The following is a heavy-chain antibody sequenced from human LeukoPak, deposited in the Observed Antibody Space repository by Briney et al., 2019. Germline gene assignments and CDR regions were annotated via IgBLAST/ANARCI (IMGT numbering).Heavy chain of an antibody. CDR2: IYYSGST. Sequence: PSETLSLTCTVSGGSISSSSYYWGWIRQPPGKGLEWIGSIYYSGSTYCNPSLKSRVTISVDTSKNQFSLKLSSVTAADTAVYYCARHASDVPMDNSATRWFDPWGQGTLVTVSS. V-gene: IGHV4-39*01. CDR3: ARHASDVPMDNSATRWFDP. D-gene: IGHD4-23*01. J-gene: IGHJ5*02. CDR1: GGSISSSSYY.